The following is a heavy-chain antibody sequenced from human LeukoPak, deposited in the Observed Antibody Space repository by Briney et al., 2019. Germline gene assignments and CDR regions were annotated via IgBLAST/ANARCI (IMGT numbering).Heavy chain of an antibody. Sequence: LGESLKISCKVSGYSFTRYCIGWVRQMPGKGLEWMGIIYPGDSGPTYSPSFQGQVTISVDKSINTAYLQWSSLQASDTAMYYCGMSGDRVPLQDDVFDVWGQGTMVTVST. J-gene: IGHJ3*01. CDR1: GYSFTRYC. CDR3: GMSGDRVPLQDDVFDV. D-gene: IGHD1-26*01. CDR2: IYPGDSGP. V-gene: IGHV5-51*01.